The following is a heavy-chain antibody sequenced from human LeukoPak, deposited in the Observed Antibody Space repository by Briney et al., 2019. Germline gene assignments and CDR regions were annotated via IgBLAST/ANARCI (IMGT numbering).Heavy chain of an antibody. CDR3: AKVGLAYCGGDCPYPFDI. CDR2: ISWNSGSI. V-gene: IGHV3-9*01. CDR1: GFTFDDYA. J-gene: IGHJ3*02. D-gene: IGHD2-21*02. Sequence: PGGSLRLSCAASGFTFDDYAMHWVRQAPGKGLEWVSGISWNSGSIGYADSVKGRFTISRDNAKNSLYLQMNSLRAEDTALYYCAKVGLAYCGGDCPYPFDIWGQGTMVTVSS.